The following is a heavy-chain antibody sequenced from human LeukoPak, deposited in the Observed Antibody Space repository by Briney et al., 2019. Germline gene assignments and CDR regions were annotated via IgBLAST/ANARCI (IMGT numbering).Heavy chain of an antibody. Sequence: GGSLRLSCAASGFTFNKYGMHWVRQAAGKGLEWVSAITDSGGATYYADSAKGRFTISRDNSKNTLSLRMNSLRAEDTAVYYCAKRDYFASGRPFDTWGQGTLVTVSS. CDR1: GFTFNKYG. J-gene: IGHJ5*02. V-gene: IGHV3-23*01. D-gene: IGHD3-10*01. CDR2: ITDSGGAT. CDR3: AKRDYFASGRPFDT.